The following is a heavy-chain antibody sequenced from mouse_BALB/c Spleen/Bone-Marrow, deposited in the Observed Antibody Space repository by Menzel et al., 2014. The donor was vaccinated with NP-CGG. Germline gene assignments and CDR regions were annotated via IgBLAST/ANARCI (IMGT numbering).Heavy chain of an antibody. CDR3: ATMITDWYFDL. Sequence: ELANPGASDKLSCPASALNIKATYMHWVKQRPEQGLEWIGRIDPANGNTKYDPKFQGKATITADTSSNTAYLQLSSLTSEDTAVYYCATMITDWYFDLWGAGTTVTVPS. D-gene: IGHD2-4*01. CDR1: ALNIKATY. J-gene: IGHJ1*01. CDR2: IDPANGNT. V-gene: IGHV14-3*02.